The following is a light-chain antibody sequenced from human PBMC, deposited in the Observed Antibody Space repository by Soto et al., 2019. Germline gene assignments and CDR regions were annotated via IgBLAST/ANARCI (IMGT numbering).Light chain of an antibody. CDR2: GAS. J-gene: IGKJ1*01. V-gene: IGKV3-15*01. CDR1: QSVSSN. Sequence: EVVMTQSPATLSVSPGERATLSCRASQSVSSNLAWYQQKPGQAPRVLIYGASTRATGIPARFSGSRSGTEFTLTISSLQSEDFAVYYCQQYNNWPPTFGQGTKVDIK. CDR3: QQYNNWPPT.